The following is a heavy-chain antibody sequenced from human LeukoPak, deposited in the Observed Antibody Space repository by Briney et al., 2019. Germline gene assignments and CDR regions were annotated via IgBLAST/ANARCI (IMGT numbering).Heavy chain of an antibody. J-gene: IGHJ3*02. D-gene: IGHD7-27*01. V-gene: IGHV1-18*01. CDR2: ISPYNGNT. CDR3: ARGPGAFDI. Sequence: ASLKVSCKASGYTFTSYGISWVRQAPGQGLEWMGWISPYNGNTNYAQKFQARVTMTTDTSTSTAYMELRSLTSDDTAVFYCARGPGAFDIWGQGTLITVSS. CDR1: GYTFTSYG.